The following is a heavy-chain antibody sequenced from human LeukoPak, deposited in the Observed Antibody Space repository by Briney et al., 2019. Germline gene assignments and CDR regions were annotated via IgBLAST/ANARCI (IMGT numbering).Heavy chain of an antibody. D-gene: IGHD5-24*01. CDR3: AKGRTKMATTDAFDI. CDR2: IWYDGSNK. V-gene: IGHV3-33*06. CDR1: GFTFSSYG. Sequence: GGSLRLSCAASGFTFSSYGMHWVRQAPGKGLEWVAVIWYDGSNKYYADSVKGRFTISRDNSKNTLYLQMNSLRAEDTAVYYCAKGRTKMATTDAFDIWGQGTMATVSS. J-gene: IGHJ3*02.